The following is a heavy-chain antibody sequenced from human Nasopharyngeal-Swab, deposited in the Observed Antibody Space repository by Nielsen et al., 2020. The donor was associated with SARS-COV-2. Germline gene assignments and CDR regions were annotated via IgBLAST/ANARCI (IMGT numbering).Heavy chain of an antibody. CDR1: GGSFSGYS. CDR3: ARQIGYCSGGSCYDYMDV. V-gene: IGHV4-30-2*01. Sequence: SETLSLTCAVYGGSFSGYSWSWIRQPPGKGLVWIGYIYHSGSTYYNPSLKSRVTISVDRSKNQFSLKLSSVTAADTAVYYCARQIGYCSGGSCYDYMDVWGKGTTVTVSS. D-gene: IGHD2-15*01. CDR2: IYHSGST. J-gene: IGHJ6*03.